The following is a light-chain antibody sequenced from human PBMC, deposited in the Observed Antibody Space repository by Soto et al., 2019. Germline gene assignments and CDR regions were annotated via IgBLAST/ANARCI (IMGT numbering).Light chain of an antibody. Sequence: SYELTQPTSVSVAPGQTARFTCGGDNIGSKSVHWYQQKPGQAPVLVVYDDTGRPSGIPERFSGSNSGNTATLTISRVEAGDEADYYCQVWDSSSEVIFGGGTKLTVL. J-gene: IGLJ2*01. CDR3: QVWDSSSEVI. CDR2: DDT. V-gene: IGLV3-21*02. CDR1: NIGSKS.